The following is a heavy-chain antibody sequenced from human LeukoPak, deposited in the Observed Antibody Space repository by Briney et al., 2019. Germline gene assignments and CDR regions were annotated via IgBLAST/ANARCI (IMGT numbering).Heavy chain of an antibody. CDR1: GYTFSTFY. D-gene: IGHD6-19*01. CDR2: INPSAGTT. V-gene: IGHV1-46*01. Sequence: ASVKVSCKPSGYTFSTFYMHWVRQAPGQGLEWMGRINPSAGTTTYEQKFQGRVSMTRDTSTSTVYMELSSLRSEDTAVYYCAGADAVAATQSFDFWGQGTLVAVSS. J-gene: IGHJ4*02. CDR3: AGADAVAATQSFDF.